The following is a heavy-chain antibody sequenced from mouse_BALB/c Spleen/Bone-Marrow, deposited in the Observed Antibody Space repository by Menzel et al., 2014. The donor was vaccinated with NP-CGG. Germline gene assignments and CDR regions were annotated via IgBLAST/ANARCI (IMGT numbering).Heavy chain of an antibody. CDR3: ARSGYSGSSYFDY. J-gene: IGHJ2*01. D-gene: IGHD1-1*01. Sequence: EVKLLESGLELVKPGVSVKTSCKASGYSFTGYFMNWVMQSHGKSLEWIGRINPYNGDTFYNQKFKGKATLTVDKSSSTAHMELRSLASEDSAFYYCARSGYSGSSYFDYWNQTATTKISS. CDR1: GYSFTGYF. CDR2: INPYNGDT. V-gene: IGHV1-20*02.